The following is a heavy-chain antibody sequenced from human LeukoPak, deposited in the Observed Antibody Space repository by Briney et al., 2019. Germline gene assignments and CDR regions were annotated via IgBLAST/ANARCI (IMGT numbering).Heavy chain of an antibody. V-gene: IGHV1-18*01. J-gene: IGHJ3*02. CDR3: ATELPSYYYDSSGYRDAFDI. CDR1: GYTFTSYG. CDR2: ISAYNGNT. Sequence: GASVKVSCKASGYTFTSYGISWVRQAPGQGLEWMGWISAYNGNTNYAQKLQGRVTMTEDTSTDTAYMELSSLRSEDTAVYYCATELPSYYYDSSGYRDAFDIWGQGTMVTVSS. D-gene: IGHD3-22*01.